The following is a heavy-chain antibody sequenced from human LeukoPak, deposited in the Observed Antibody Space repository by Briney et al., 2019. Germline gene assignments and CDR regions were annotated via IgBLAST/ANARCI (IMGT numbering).Heavy chain of an antibody. CDR2: INPSGGST. D-gene: IGHD3-10*01. J-gene: IGHJ4*02. V-gene: IGHV1-46*01. CDR1: GYAFTSYY. Sequence: GASVKVSCKASGYAFTSYYMHWVRQAPGQGLEWMGIINPSGGSTSYAQKFQGRVTMTRDTSTSTVYMELSSLRSEDTAVYYCARGGGTMVRGVIITPPLDYWGQGTLVTVSS. CDR3: ARGGGTMVRGVIITPPLDY.